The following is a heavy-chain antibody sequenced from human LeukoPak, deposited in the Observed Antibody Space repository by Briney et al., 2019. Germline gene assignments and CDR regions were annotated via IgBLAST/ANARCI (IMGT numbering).Heavy chain of an antibody. V-gene: IGHV3-30*18. CDR1: GFTFSNYG. D-gene: IGHD6-13*01. J-gene: IGHJ4*02. Sequence: GRSLRLSCAASGFTFSNYGMHWVRQAPGKGLEWVTLISYDGSNKYYADSVKGRFTISRDNSKNTLYLQMNSLRAEDTAVYYCAKDQGSSWYAYFDYWGQGTLVTVSS. CDR2: ISYDGSNK. CDR3: AKDQGSSWYAYFDY.